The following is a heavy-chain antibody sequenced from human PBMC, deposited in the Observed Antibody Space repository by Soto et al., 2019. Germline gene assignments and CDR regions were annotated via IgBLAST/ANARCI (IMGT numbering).Heavy chain of an antibody. J-gene: IGHJ6*02. CDR1: GGSISSSGYY. V-gene: IGHV4-39*01. D-gene: IGHD2-15*01. Sequence: SETLSLTCTVSGGSISSSGYYWGWIRQPPGKGLEWIGNIYYSGSTYYNPSLKSRVTISVDTSKNQFSLKLSSVTAADTAVYYCARQVGYCSGGTCSSWNYYYYGMDVGGQGTPVTVS. CDR2: IYYSGST. CDR3: ARQVGYCSGGTCSSWNYYYYGMDV.